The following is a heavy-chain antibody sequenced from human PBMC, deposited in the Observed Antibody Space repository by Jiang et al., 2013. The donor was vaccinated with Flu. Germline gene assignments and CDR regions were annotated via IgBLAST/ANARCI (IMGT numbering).Heavy chain of an antibody. Sequence: VESGAEVKKPGASVKVSCKASGYTFTGYYMHWVRQAPGQGLEWMGWINPNSGGTNYAQKFQGWVTMTRDTSISTAYMELSRLRSDDTAVYYCARAPVEMATINLVGAFDIWGQGTMVTVSS. V-gene: IGHV1-2*04. J-gene: IGHJ3*02. CDR2: INPNSGGT. D-gene: IGHD5-24*01. CDR1: GYTFTGYY. CDR3: ARAPVEMATINLVGAFDI.